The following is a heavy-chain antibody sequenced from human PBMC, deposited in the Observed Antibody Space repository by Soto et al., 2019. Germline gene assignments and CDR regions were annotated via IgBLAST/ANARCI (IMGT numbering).Heavy chain of an antibody. V-gene: IGHV4-39*01. Sequence: QLQLQESGPGLVKPSETLSLTCTVSGGSISSSSYYWGWIRQPPGKGLEWIGSISYSGSPYYNPSLKSRVTIPVDTAKNQFSLKLSSVTAADTAVYYCAIKTDYWGQGTLVTVSS. CDR1: GGSISSSSYY. J-gene: IGHJ4*02. CDR2: ISYSGSP. CDR3: AIKTDY.